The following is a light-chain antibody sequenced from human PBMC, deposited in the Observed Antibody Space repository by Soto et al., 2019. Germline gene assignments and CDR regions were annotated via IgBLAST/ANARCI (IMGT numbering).Light chain of an antibody. J-gene: IGLJ1*01. Sequence: QSVLTQPASVSGSPGQSITISCTGTSSDVGGYNYVSWYQQHPGKAPKLMIFEVSSRPSGVSYCFSGSKSGNTASLTISGLQAEDEADYYCSSYTSSSTLYVFGSGTKVTVL. CDR3: SSYTSSSTLYV. V-gene: IGLV2-14*01. CDR2: EVS. CDR1: SSDVGGYNY.